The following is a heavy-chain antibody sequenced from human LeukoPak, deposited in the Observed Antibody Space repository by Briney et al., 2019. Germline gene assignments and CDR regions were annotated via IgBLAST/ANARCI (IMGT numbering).Heavy chain of an antibody. Sequence: SETLSLTCAVYGGSLSVYNWSCIRQPPGKGLEWIWEINHRVSTNYDPSLKSRVTISVDPSKNQYSLKLSSVPAADTAVYYCARAIPGIAAAGRFGDYYYYGMDVWGQGATVTVSS. D-gene: IGHD6-13*01. V-gene: IGHV4-34*01. CDR1: GGSLSVYN. J-gene: IGHJ6*02. CDR3: ARAIPGIAAAGRFGDYYYYGMDV. CDR2: INHRVST.